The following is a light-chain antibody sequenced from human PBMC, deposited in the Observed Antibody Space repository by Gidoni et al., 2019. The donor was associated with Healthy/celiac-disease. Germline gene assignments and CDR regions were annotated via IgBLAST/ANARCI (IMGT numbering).Light chain of an antibody. J-gene: IGKJ4*01. CDR1: QRISNY. CDR3: QKYNSAPPVT. Sequence: IHMTQSPSSLSASVGDRVTITCRASQRISNYLSWYQQKPGKVPKLLIYAASTLQSGVPSRFSGSGSGTDFTLTISSLQPEDVATYYCQKYNSAPPVTFGGXTKVEIK. CDR2: AAS. V-gene: IGKV1-27*01.